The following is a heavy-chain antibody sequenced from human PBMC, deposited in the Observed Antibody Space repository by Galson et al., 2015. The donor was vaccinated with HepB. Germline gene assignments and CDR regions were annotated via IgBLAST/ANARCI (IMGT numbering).Heavy chain of an antibody. Sequence: SVKVSCKVSGYTLTELSMHWVRQAPGKGLEWMGGFDPEDGETIYAQKFQGRVTMTEDTSTDTAYMELSSLRSEDTAVYYCATLGYYYDSSGYYYTHDYWGQGTLVTVSS. CDR1: GYTLTELS. CDR2: FDPEDGET. D-gene: IGHD3-22*01. CDR3: ATLGYYYDSSGYYYTHDY. J-gene: IGHJ4*02. V-gene: IGHV1-24*01.